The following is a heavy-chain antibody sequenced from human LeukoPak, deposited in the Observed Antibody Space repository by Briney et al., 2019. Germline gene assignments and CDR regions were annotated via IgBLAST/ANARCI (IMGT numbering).Heavy chain of an antibody. CDR3: TRGHWGLQS. V-gene: IGHV4-59*02. J-gene: IGHJ5*02. Sequence: SETLSLTCTVSGASVTDYYWSWIRQSPGKGLEWISYIHYSGSSDYNPSLRSRVTTSLDTSKNQFSLNLISVTAADTAVYYCTRGHWGLQSWSQGTLVTVSS. CDR1: GASVTDYY. CDR2: IHYSGSS. D-gene: IGHD7-27*01.